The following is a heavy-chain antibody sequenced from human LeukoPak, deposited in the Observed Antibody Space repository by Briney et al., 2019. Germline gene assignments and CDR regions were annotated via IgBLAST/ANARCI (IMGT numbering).Heavy chain of an antibody. Sequence: GRSLRLSCAASGFTFSSYGMHWVRQAPGKGLEWVAVIWYDGSNKYYADSVKGRFTISRDNSKNTLYLQMNSLRAEDTAVYYCARERIAAANWFDPWGQGTLVTVSS. CDR2: IWYDGSNK. CDR1: GFTFSSYG. V-gene: IGHV3-33*01. CDR3: ARERIAAANWFDP. D-gene: IGHD6-13*01. J-gene: IGHJ5*02.